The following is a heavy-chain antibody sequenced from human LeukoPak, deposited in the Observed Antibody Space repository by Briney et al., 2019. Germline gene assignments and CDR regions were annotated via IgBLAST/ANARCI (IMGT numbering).Heavy chain of an antibody. Sequence: GGSLRLSCAASGFTFSNAWMNWVRQAPGKGLEWVSAISGSGGSTYYADSVKGRFTISRDNSKNTLYLQMNSLRAEDTAVYYCAKGVAGSLPFAYWGQGTLVTVSS. D-gene: IGHD6-19*01. CDR3: AKGVAGSLPFAY. CDR1: GFTFSNAW. J-gene: IGHJ4*02. V-gene: IGHV3-23*01. CDR2: ISGSGGST.